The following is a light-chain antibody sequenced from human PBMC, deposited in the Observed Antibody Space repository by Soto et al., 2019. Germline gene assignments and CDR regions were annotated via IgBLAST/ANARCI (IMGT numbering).Light chain of an antibody. Sequence: TQSPDTLSSSIWDRVTLTCRASQSISSSYLAWYQQRPGQAPRLLIYGASSRATGIPDRFSGSGSGTEFTLTISRLEPEDFAVYYCQQYSSSWTFGQGTKVDIK. CDR3: QQYSSSWT. V-gene: IGKV3-20*01. CDR1: QSISSSY. J-gene: IGKJ1*01. CDR2: GAS.